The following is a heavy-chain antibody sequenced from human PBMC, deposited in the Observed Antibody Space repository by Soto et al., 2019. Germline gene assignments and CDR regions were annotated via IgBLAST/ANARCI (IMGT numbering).Heavy chain of an antibody. Sequence: EVQLVESGGGLVQPGGSLRLSCAASGFSFSTYSMNWVRQAPGKGLEWVSYISSRSYSIYYVDSVKGRFTISRDNAKNSLYLQINSLIAEGTALHSWARGGSSSDNGMDVWGQGNRVTVSS. CDR2: ISSRSYSI. J-gene: IGHJ6*02. V-gene: IGHV3-48*01. D-gene: IGHD6-6*01. CDR1: GFSFSTYS. CDR3: ARGGSSSDNGMDV.